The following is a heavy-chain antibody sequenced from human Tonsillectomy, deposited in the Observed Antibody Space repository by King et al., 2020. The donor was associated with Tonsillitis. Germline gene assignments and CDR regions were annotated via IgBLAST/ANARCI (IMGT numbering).Heavy chain of an antibody. D-gene: IGHD6-6*01. V-gene: IGHV4-39*01. CDR3: ARSIAARRFIFDY. J-gene: IGHJ4*02. CDR1: GGSISSSSYY. Sequence: MQLQESGPGLVKPSETLSLTCTVSGGSISSSSYYWGWIRQPPGKGLEWIGSIYYSGSTYYNPSLKSRVTISVDTSKNQFSLKLSSVTAADTAVYYCARSIAARRFIFDYWGQGTLVTVSS. CDR2: IYYSGST.